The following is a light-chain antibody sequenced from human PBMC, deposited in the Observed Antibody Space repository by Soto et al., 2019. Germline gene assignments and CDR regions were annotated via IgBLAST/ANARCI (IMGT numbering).Light chain of an antibody. J-gene: IGLJ1*01. CDR1: SGDVGSYNY. CDR3: SSYTTRSTFYV. CDR2: EVT. Sequence: QSVLTQPASVSGSPGQSITISCTGTSGDVGSYNYVSWYQQGPGKAPKLMIYEVTNRPSGVSDRFSGSKSGNTASLTISGLRAEDEADYYCSSYTTRSTFYVFGTWTKVTVL. V-gene: IGLV2-14*01.